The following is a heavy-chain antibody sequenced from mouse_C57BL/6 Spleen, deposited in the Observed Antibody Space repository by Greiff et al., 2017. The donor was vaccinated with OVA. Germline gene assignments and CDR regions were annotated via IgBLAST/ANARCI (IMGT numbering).Heavy chain of an antibody. CDR3: AREGSIVTSYYAMDY. D-gene: IGHD2-5*01. CDR1: GFTFSDYG. J-gene: IGHJ4*01. V-gene: IGHV5-17*01. Sequence: EVKVEESGGGLVKPGGSLKLSCAASGFTFSDYGMHWVRQAPEKGLEWVAYISSGSSTIYYADTVKGRFTISRDNAKNTLFLQMTSLRSEDTAMYYCAREGSIVTSYYAMDYWGQGTSVTVSS. CDR2: ISSGSSTI.